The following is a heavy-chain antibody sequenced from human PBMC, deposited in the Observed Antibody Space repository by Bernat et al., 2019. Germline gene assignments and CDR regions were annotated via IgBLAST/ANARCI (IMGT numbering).Heavy chain of an antibody. CDR3: ATVGYCSSTSCLHLYYYYGMDV. Sequence: QVQLVQSGAEVKKPGASVKVSCKVSGYTLTELSMHWVRQAPGKGLEWMGGFDPEDGETIYAQKFQGRVNMTEEKSTDTAYMEQSSMRSEDTAVYYCATVGYCSSTSCLHLYYYYGMDVWGQGTTVTVSS. CDR1: GYTLTELS. CDR2: FDPEDGET. D-gene: IGHD2-2*01. V-gene: IGHV1-24*01. J-gene: IGHJ6*02.